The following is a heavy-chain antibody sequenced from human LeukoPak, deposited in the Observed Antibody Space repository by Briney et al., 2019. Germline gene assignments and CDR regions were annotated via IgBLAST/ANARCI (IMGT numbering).Heavy chain of an antibody. CDR1: GGTFSSYA. V-gene: IGHV1-69*05. J-gene: IGHJ3*02. CDR3: AQSYGNGDAFDI. D-gene: IGHD4-11*01. CDR2: IIPIFGTA. Sequence: SMKVSCKASGGTFSSYAISWVRQAPGQGLEWMGGIIPIFGTANYAQKFQGRVTITTDESTSTAYMELSSLRSEDTAVYYCAQSYGNGDAFDIWGQGTMVTVSS.